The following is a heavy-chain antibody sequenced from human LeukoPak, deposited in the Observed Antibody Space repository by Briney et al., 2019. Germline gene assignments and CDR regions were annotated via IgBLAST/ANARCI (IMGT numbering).Heavy chain of an antibody. CDR1: GYSISSGYY. CDR2: IYHSGST. V-gene: IGHV4-38-2*02. Sequence: SETLSLTCAVSGYSISSGYYWGWIRQPPGKGLEWIGSIYHSGSTYYNPSLKSRVTMSVDMSNNQFSLKLNSVTAADTAVYFCTREKSGTIVDYWGQGTLVTVSS. J-gene: IGHJ4*02. CDR3: TREKSGTIVDY. D-gene: IGHD6-13*01.